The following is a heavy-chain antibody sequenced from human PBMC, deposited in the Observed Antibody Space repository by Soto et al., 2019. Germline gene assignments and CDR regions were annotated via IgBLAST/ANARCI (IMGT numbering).Heavy chain of an antibody. D-gene: IGHD6-6*01. CDR2: LSSSGGTT. CDR3: AKLPRGSSPENDY. CDR1: GFTFSIYA. J-gene: IGHJ4*02. V-gene: IGHV3-23*01. Sequence: PGGFLRLSCAASGFTFSIYAITWVRQAPGKGLEWVSGLSSSGGTTHYADSVKGRFTISRDNSKNTLFLQMNSLRAEDTAVYYCAKLPRGSSPENDYWGQGTLVTVSS.